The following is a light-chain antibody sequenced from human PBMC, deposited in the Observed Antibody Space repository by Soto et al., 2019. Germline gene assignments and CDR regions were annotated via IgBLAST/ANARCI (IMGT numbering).Light chain of an antibody. CDR1: SSDVGAYNS. J-gene: IGLJ1*01. CDR3: CSYASSSTYV. V-gene: IGLV2-14*01. CDR2: DVS. Sequence: QSALTQPASVSGSPGQSITISCTGTSSDVGAYNSVCWYQHNPGKAPKLMIHDVSIRPSGTANRFSGSKSGITASLTISGLQAEDEADYYCCSYASSSTYVFGSGTKVTV.